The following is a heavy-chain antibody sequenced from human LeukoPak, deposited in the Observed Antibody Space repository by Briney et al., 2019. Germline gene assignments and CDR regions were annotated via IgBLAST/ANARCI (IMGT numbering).Heavy chain of an antibody. CDR3: ARSAGKVLVLSDGYNWFDP. Sequence: GASVKVSCKASGYTFTGYYMHWVRQAPGQGLEWMGWINPNSGGTNYAQKFQGWVTMTRDTSISTAYMELSSLRSEDTAVYYCARSAGKVLVLSDGYNWFDPWGQGTLVTVSS. CDR2: INPNSGGT. D-gene: IGHD6-13*01. V-gene: IGHV1-2*04. J-gene: IGHJ5*02. CDR1: GYTFTGYY.